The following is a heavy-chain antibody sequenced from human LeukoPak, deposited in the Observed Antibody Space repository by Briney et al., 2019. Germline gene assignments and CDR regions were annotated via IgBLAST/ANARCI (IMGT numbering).Heavy chain of an antibody. J-gene: IGHJ6*03. CDR1: GGSFSGYY. CDR2: INHSGST. CDR3: ARLGAYYYYMDV. V-gene: IGHV4-34*01. Sequence: SETLSLTCAVYGGSFSGYYWSWIRQPPGKGLKWIGEINHSGSTNYDPSLKSRVTISVDTSKNQFSLKLSSVTAADAAVYYCARLGAYYYYMDVWGKGTTVTISS.